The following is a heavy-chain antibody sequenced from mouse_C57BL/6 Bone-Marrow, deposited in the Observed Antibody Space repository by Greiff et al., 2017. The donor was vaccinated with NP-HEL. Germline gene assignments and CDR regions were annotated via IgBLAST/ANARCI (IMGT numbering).Heavy chain of an antibody. V-gene: IGHV14-3*01. D-gene: IGHD1-1*01. Sequence: EVQLVESVAELVRPGASVKLSCTASGFNIKNTYMHWVKQRPEQGLEWIGRIDPANGNTKYAPKFQGKATITADTSSNTAYLQLSSLTSEDTAIYYCASKATTVVATFDYWGQGTTLTVSS. CDR2: IDPANGNT. J-gene: IGHJ2*01. CDR1: GFNIKNTY. CDR3: ASKATTVVATFDY.